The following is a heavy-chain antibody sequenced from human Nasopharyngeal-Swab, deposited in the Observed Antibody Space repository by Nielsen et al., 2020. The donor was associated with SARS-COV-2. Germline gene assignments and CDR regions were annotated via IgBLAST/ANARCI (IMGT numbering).Heavy chain of an antibody. J-gene: IGHJ4*02. Sequence: ETLSLTCTGSGYTFSNYAISWVRQAPGQGLEWVSTVDYDGVRTHYADSVEGRFIISRDNSRNTAYLQIKSLRVEDAAVYYCATWMTAHFDYWGQGTLVT. CDR2: VDYDGVRT. V-gene: IGHV3-23*01. D-gene: IGHD5-18*01. CDR1: GYTFSNYA. CDR3: ATWMTAHFDY.